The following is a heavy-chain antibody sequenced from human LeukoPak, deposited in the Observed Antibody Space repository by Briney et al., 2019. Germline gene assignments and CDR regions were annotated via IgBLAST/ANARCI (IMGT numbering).Heavy chain of an antibody. CDR1: GYSFTSYW. CDR2: IYPGDSDT. V-gene: IGHV5-51*01. D-gene: IGHD1-26*01. CDR3: ARPGRVVGATKGAFDI. J-gene: IGHJ3*02. Sequence: GESLKISCKGSGYSFTSYWIGWVRQMPGKGLEWMGIIYPGDSDTRYSPSFQGQVTISADKSISTAYLQWSSLEASDTAMYYCARPGRVVGATKGAFDIWGQGTMVTVSS.